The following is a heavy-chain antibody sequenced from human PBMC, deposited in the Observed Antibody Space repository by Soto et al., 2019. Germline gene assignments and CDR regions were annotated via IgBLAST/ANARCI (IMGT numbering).Heavy chain of an antibody. V-gene: IGHV1-69*02. D-gene: IGHD6-13*01. CDR1: GGTFSSYT. CDR2: IIPILGIA. Sequence: ASVKVSCKASGGTFSSYTISWVRQAPGQGLEWMGRIIPILGIANYAQKFQGRVTITADKSTSTAYMELSSLRSEDTAVYYCASSSSYSQYFQHWGQGTLVTVSS. J-gene: IGHJ1*01. CDR3: ASSSSYSQYFQH.